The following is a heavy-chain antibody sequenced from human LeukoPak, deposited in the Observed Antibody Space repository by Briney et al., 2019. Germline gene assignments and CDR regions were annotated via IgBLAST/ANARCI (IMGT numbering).Heavy chain of an antibody. V-gene: IGHV4-59*01. CDR2: ISYSGNT. D-gene: IGHD1-7*01. Sequence: SETLSLTCTVSGGSISSYYWSWIRQPPGKGLEWIGYISYSGNTYYNPSLKSRVTMSVDTSKSQFSLNLSSVTAADTAVYFCARGGWNYVWFDYWGQGTLVTVSS. CDR3: ARGGWNYVWFDY. J-gene: IGHJ4*02. CDR1: GGSISSYY.